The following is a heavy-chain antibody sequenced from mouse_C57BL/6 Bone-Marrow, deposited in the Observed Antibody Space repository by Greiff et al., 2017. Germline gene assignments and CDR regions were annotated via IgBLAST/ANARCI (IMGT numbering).Heavy chain of an antibody. CDR1: GYSITSGYY. V-gene: IGHV3-6*01. CDR3: ATPLFYYGRGGDY. Sequence: DVHLVESGPGLVKPSQSLSLTCSVTGYSITSGYYWNWIRQFPGNKLEWMGYISYDGSNNYNPSLKNRISITRDTSKNQFFLKLNSVTTEDTATYYCATPLFYYGRGGDYWGQGTSVTVSS. CDR2: ISYDGSN. J-gene: IGHJ4*01. D-gene: IGHD1-1*01.